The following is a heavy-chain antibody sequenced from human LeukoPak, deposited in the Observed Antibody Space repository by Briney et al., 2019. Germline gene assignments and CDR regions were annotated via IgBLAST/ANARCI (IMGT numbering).Heavy chain of an antibody. CDR1: GFTFSNHW. CDR3: ARGGGSYYNY. D-gene: IGHD1-26*01. CDR2: IRQDGSEK. V-gene: IGHV3-7*04. Sequence: GGSLRLSCTASGFTFSNHWMSWVRQAPGKGLEWVANIRQDGSEKYYVDSVKGRFTISRDNAKDSLYLQMNSLRAEDTAVYYCARGGGSYYNYWGQGTLVTVSS. J-gene: IGHJ4*02.